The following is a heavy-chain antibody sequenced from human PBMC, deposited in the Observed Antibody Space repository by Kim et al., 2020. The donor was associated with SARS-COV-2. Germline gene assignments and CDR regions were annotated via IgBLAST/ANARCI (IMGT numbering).Heavy chain of an antibody. V-gene: IGHV3-53*01. CDR3: AGGDSSGYYDYYYGMDV. D-gene: IGHD3-22*01. Sequence: GGSLRLSCAASGFTVSSNYMSWVRQAPGKGLEWVSVIYSGGSTYYADSVKGRFTISRDNSKTTLYLQMNSLRAEDTAVYYCAGGDSSGYYDYYYGMDVWGPGTTVTVSS. J-gene: IGHJ6*02. CDR2: IYSGGST. CDR1: GFTVSSNY.